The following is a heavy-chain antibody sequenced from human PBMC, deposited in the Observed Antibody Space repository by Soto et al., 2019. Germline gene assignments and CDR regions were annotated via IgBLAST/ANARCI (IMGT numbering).Heavy chain of an antibody. CDR2: INAGNGNT. J-gene: IGHJ4*02. CDR3: ASGAAIAAAEMDY. CDR1: GYTFTSYA. Sequence: ASVKVCCKASGYTFTSYAMHWVRPAPGQRLEWMGWINAGNGNTKYSQKFQGRVTITRDTSASTAYMELSSLRSEDTAVYYCASGAAIAAAEMDYWGQGTLVTVSS. V-gene: IGHV1-3*01. D-gene: IGHD6-13*01.